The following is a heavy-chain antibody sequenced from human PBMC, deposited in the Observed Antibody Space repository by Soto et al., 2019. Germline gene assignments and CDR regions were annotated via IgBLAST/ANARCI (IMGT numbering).Heavy chain of an antibody. CDR2: INRRGRA. D-gene: IGHD3-10*01. Sequence: LSLTCAIYGGSFSDYYWSWVRQPPGRGLEWIGEINRRGRAKYNPSLKSRVTTSIDTSKNQFFLKLTSVTAADTAVYYCGRGPTPLGGHTVYNVEGPWGQGILVTVSS. CDR3: GRGPTPLGGHTVYNVEGP. CDR1: GGSFSDYY. V-gene: IGHV4-34*01. J-gene: IGHJ1*01.